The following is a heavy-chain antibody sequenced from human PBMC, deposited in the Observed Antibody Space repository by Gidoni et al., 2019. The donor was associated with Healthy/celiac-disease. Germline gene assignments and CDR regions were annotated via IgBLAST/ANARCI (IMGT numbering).Heavy chain of an antibody. J-gene: IGHJ4*02. Sequence: EVQLLESGGGLVQPGGSLRLSCAASGFTFSSYAMSWVRRAPGKGLEWGPATSGSGGSTYYADSVKGRFTISRDNSKNTLYLQMNSLRAEDTAVYYCAKDWGPSGWYDYWGQGTLVTVSS. V-gene: IGHV3-23*01. D-gene: IGHD6-19*01. CDR2: TSGSGGST. CDR3: AKDWGPSGWYDY. CDR1: GFTFSSYA.